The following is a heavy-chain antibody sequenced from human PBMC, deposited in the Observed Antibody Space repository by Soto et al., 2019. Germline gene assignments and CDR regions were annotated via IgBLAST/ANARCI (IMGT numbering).Heavy chain of an antibody. CDR2: ISSSSSYI. Sequence: LRLSCAASGFTFSSYSMNWVRQAPGKGLEWVSSISSSSSYIYYADSVKGRFTISRDNAKNSLYLQMNSLRAEDTAVYYCARDLAGLDYDFWSGRYGMDVWGQGTTVTVSS. CDR3: ARDLAGLDYDFWSGRYGMDV. V-gene: IGHV3-21*01. J-gene: IGHJ6*02. CDR1: GFTFSSYS. D-gene: IGHD3-3*01.